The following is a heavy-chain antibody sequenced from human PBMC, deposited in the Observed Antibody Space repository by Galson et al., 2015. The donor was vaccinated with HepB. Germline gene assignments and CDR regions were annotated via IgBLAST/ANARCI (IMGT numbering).Heavy chain of an antibody. D-gene: IGHD5-24*01. CDR3: ARIDGDGCPPLFDY. Sequence: PALVKPTQTLTLTCTFSGFSLSTSGLCVSWIRQPPGKALEWLALIDWDDDKYYNTSLKTRLTISKDTSKNQVVLTMTNMDPVDTATYYCARIDGDGCPPLFDYWGQGTLVTVSS. CDR1: GFSLSTSGLC. CDR2: IDWDDDK. J-gene: IGHJ4*02. V-gene: IGHV2-70*01.